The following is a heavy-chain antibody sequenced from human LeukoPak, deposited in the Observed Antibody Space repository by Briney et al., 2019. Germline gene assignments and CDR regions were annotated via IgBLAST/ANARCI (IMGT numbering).Heavy chain of an antibody. CDR2: FDPEDGET. D-gene: IGHD3-10*01. Sequence: ASVKVSCKVSGYTLTELSMHWVRQAPGKGLEWMGGFDPEDGETIYAQKFQGRVTITEDTSTDTAYMELSGLGSEDTAVYYCATNSIITMVRFDYWGQGTLVTVSS. J-gene: IGHJ4*02. CDR1: GYTLTELS. CDR3: ATNSIITMVRFDY. V-gene: IGHV1-24*01.